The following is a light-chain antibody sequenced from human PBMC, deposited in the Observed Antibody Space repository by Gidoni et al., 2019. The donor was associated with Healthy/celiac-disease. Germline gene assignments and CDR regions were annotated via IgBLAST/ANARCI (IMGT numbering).Light chain of an antibody. CDR3: QSYDRSLGGSG. J-gene: IGLJ3*02. CDR2: SNN. CDR1: SSNIGGGYD. V-gene: IGLV1-40*01. Sequence: QSVLTQPPSVSGAPGHRVTISCTGSSSNIGGGYDVHWYQQLPGTAPKLLIYSNNNRPSGVPDRFSGSKSGTSASLAITGLQAEDEADYYCQSYDRSLGGSGFGGGTKLTVL.